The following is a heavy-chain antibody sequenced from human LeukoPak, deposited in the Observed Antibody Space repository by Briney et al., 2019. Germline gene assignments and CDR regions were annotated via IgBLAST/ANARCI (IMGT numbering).Heavy chain of an antibody. CDR3: ARRAHYFDGSGYYGGFDY. V-gene: IGHV5-51*01. CDR2: IYPGDSDT. Sequence: GESLKISCKGSGYSFTTYWIGWVRQMPGKGLEWMAIIYPGDSDTRYSPSFQGQVTISADKSISTAYLQWSSPKASDTAIYYCARRAHYFDGSGYYGGFDYWGQGTLVTVSS. D-gene: IGHD3-22*01. J-gene: IGHJ4*02. CDR1: GYSFTTYW.